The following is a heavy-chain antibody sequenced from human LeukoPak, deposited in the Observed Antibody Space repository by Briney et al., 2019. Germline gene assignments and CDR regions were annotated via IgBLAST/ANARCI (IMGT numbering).Heavy chain of an antibody. V-gene: IGHV4-61*02. CDR3: ARDRSSGWYGSFDY. CDR2: ISSSGST. J-gene: IGHJ4*02. D-gene: IGHD6-19*01. CDR1: GDSISSGDYY. Sequence: PSETLSLTCTVSGDSISSGDYYWSWIRQPAGKGLEWIGRISSSGSTNYNPSLKSRVTISVDTSKNQFSLKLSSVTAADTAVYYCARDRSSGWYGSFDYWGQGTLVTVSS.